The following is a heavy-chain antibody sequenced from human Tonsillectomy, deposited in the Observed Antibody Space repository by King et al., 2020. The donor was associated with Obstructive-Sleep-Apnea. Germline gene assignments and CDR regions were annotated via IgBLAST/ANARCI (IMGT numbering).Heavy chain of an antibody. CDR1: GGSISSYY. V-gene: IGHV4-59*08. J-gene: IGHJ4*02. D-gene: IGHD3-22*01. Sequence: QLQESGPGLVKPSETLSLTCTVSGGSISSYYWSWIRQPPGKGLEWIWYIYYIGSTNYNPSLKSRVTISVDTSKNQFSLKLSSVTAADTAVYYCARSRGDYYDSSGYSYYFDYWGQGTLVTVSS. CDR3: ARSRGDYYDSSGYSYYFDY. CDR2: IYYIGST.